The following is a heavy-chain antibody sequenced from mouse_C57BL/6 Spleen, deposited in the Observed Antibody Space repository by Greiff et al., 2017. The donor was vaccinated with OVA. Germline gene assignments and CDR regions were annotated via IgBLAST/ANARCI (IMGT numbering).Heavy chain of an antibody. V-gene: IGHV1-61*01. CDR1: GYTFTSYW. Sequence: VQLQQPGAELVRPGSSVKLSCKASGYTFTSYWMDWVKQRPGQGLEWIGNIYPSDSETHYNQKFKDKATLTVDKSSSTAYMQLSSLTSEDSAVYYCAREGYYYGSSLFAYWGQGTLVTVSA. CDR2: IYPSDSET. CDR3: AREGYYYGSSLFAY. D-gene: IGHD1-1*01. J-gene: IGHJ3*01.